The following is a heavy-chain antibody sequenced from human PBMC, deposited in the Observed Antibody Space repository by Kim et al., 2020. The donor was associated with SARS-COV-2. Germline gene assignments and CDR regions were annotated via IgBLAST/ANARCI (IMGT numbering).Heavy chain of an antibody. CDR3: AREGDYYDSSGYYSYYYYGMDV. D-gene: IGHD3-22*01. CDR1: GFTFSSYS. Sequence: GGSLRLSCAASGFTFSSYSMNWVRQAPGKGLEWVSSISSSSSYIYYADSVKGRFTISRDNAKNSLYLQMNSLRAEDTAVYYCAREGDYYDSSGYYSYYYYGMDVWGQGTTVTVSS. V-gene: IGHV3-21*01. J-gene: IGHJ6*02. CDR2: ISSSSSYI.